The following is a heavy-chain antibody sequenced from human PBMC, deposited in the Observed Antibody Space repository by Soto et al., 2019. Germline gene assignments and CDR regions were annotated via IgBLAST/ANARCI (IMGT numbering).Heavy chain of an antibody. CDR3: ARDLRIAVVEVFDY. CDR1: GVPISSTTW. Sequence: SETLSLTCAVSGVPISSTTWWSWVRQPPGKGLEWIGEIYHSGSTNYNPSLKSRVTISVDKSKNHFSLQLSSVTAADTAVYYCARDLRIAVVEVFDYWGQGTLVTVSS. V-gene: IGHV4-4*02. D-gene: IGHD6-19*01. CDR2: IYHSGST. J-gene: IGHJ4*02.